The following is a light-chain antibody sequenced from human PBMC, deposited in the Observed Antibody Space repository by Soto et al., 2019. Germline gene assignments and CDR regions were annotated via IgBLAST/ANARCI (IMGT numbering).Light chain of an antibody. Sequence: DIQMTQSPSTLSASVGDRVTISCRASQSIDRWLAWFQQKPGRAPNLLIYGASTLQSGVPSRFSGSGSGTDFTLTISNLQPEDFATYYCQQLNAYPLTFGQGTRLEIK. CDR1: QSIDRW. J-gene: IGKJ5*01. CDR3: QQLNAYPLT. V-gene: IGKV1-5*01. CDR2: GAS.